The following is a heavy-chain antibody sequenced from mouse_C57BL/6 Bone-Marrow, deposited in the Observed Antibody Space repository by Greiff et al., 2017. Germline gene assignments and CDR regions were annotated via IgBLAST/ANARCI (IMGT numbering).Heavy chain of an antibody. V-gene: IGHV1-15*01. CDR2: IDPETGGT. Sequence: VQLQQSGAELVRPGASVTLSCKASGYTFTDYEMHWVKQTPVHGLEWIGAIDPETGGTAYNQKFKGKAILTADKSSSTAYMELRSLTSEDSAVYYCTRSKLVFDYWRQGNTLTVSS. J-gene: IGHJ2*01. D-gene: IGHD1-3*01. CDR3: TRSKLVFDY. CDR1: GYTFTDYE.